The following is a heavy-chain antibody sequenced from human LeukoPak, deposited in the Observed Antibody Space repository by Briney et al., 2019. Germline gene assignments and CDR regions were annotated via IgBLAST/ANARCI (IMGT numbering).Heavy chain of an antibody. J-gene: IGHJ4*02. D-gene: IGHD3-10*01. CDR2: IKQDGSEQ. V-gene: IGHV3-7*01. CDR1: GVTFSIFW. CDR3: ATGRGFSN. Sequence: GGSLRLSCAGSGVTFSIFWMTWVRQAPGQGLEWVANIKQDGSEQYHVDSVKGRFIVSRDNAKNSLFLQMNSLRAGDTAVYYCATGRGFSNWGQGTLVTVSS.